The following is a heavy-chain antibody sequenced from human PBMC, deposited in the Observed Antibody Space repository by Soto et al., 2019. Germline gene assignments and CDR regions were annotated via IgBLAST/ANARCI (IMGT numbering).Heavy chain of an antibody. Sequence: HGESLKISCKGSGYSFTSYWIGWVRQMPGKGLEWMGIIYPGDSDTRYSPSFQGQVTISADKPISTAYLQWSSLKASDTAMYYCARRGAVAGDYYYGMDVWGQGTTVTVSS. CDR2: IYPGDSDT. J-gene: IGHJ6*02. V-gene: IGHV5-51*01. D-gene: IGHD6-19*01. CDR1: GYSFTSYW. CDR3: ARRGAVAGDYYYGMDV.